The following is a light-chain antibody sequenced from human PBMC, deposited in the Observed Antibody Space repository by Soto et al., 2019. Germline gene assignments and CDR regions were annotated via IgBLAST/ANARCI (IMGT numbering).Light chain of an antibody. J-gene: IGLJ1*01. Sequence: QSVLTQPASVSGSPGQSIAISCTGTSSDVGAFNYVSWYQQHPGKAPKLIIYDVSNRPSGVSDRFSGSKSGNTASLTISGLHPEDESDYYCSSFTSSSTFVFGTGTKVTVL. CDR1: SSDVGAFNY. CDR2: DVS. V-gene: IGLV2-14*03. CDR3: SSFTSSSTFV.